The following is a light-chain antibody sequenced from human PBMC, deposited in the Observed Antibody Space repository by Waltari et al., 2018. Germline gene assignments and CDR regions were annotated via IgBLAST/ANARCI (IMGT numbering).Light chain of an antibody. CDR1: QGISNY. CDR3: QKYDSAPWT. J-gene: IGKJ1*01. CDR2: AAT. V-gene: IGKV1-27*01. Sequence: DIQMTQSPSSLSASVGDRVTITCRASQGISNYLAWYQQKPGKVPQLLIYAATTLQAGVPSRFRGRGSGTYFTLTISGLQPEYVATYYCQKYDSAPWTFGQGTKVEIK.